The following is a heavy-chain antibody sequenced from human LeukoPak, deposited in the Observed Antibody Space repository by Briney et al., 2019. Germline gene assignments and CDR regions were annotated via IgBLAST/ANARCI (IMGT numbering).Heavy chain of an antibody. J-gene: IGHJ3*01. V-gene: IGHV1-58*01. CDR2: IVVGSGNT. Sequence: EASVKVSCKASGFTFTSSAVQWVRQARGQRLEWIGWIVVGSGNTNYAQKFQERVTITRDMSTSTVYMELSSLRSEDTAVYNCAAEGRPTVVTFRKGAVDLWGQGTMVTVSS. CDR3: AAEGRPTVVTFRKGAVDL. CDR1: GFTFTSSA. D-gene: IGHD4-23*01.